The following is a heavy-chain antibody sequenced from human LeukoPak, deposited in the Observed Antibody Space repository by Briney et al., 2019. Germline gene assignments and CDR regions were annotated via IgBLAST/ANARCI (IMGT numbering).Heavy chain of an antibody. Sequence: ASVKVSCKASGYTFTSYYMHWVRQAPGQGLEWMGIINPSGGSTSYAQKFQGRVTMTRDTSTSTVYMELSSLRSEDTAVYYCARDPGHSSSTSCPYYYYYYYMDVWGKGTTVTVSS. CDR3: ARDPGHSSSTSCPYYYYYYYMDV. CDR1: GYTFTSYY. J-gene: IGHJ6*03. D-gene: IGHD2-2*01. CDR2: INPSGGST. V-gene: IGHV1-46*01.